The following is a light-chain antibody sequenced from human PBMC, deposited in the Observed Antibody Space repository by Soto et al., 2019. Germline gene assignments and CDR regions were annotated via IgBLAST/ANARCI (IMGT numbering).Light chain of an antibody. Sequence: DIQMTQSPSSLSASVGDRVTITCQASQDISNYLNWYQQKPGKAPKLLIYDASNLETGVPSRFSGSGSGTDFTFTISSLQPEDVAVYYCQQYYSTPLTFGGGTKVEIK. J-gene: IGKJ4*01. CDR3: QQYYSTPLT. V-gene: IGKV1-33*01. CDR2: DAS. CDR1: QDISNY.